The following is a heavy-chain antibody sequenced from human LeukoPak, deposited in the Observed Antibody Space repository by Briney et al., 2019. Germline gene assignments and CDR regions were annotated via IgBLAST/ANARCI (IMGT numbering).Heavy chain of an antibody. CDR1: GYTFSSYY. CDR2: INPSRGST. J-gene: IGHJ4*02. Sequence: ASVKVSCKASGYTFSSYYMFWVRQAPGQGLEWMGIINPSRGSTSYAQRFQGRVTMTRDMPTSTVYMELSSLRFEDTAFYYCASGGHIRVYDSNPYYGHYWGQGTLVTVSS. CDR3: ASGGHIRVYDSNPYYGHY. V-gene: IGHV1-46*01. D-gene: IGHD3-22*01.